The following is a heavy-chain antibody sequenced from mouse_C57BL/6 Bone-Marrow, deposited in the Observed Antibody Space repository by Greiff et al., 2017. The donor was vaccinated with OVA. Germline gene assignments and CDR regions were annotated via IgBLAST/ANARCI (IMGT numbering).Heavy chain of an antibody. V-gene: IGHV1-82*01. Sequence: VKLMESGPELVKPGASVKISCKASGYAFSSAWMNWVKQRPGKGLEWIGRIYPGDGDTNYNGKFKGKATLTADKSSSTAYMQLSSLTSEDSAVYFCARSGIYYDYDGGFAYWGQGTLVTVSA. J-gene: IGHJ3*01. CDR3: ARSGIYYDYDGGFAY. D-gene: IGHD2-4*01. CDR1: GYAFSSAW. CDR2: IYPGDGDT.